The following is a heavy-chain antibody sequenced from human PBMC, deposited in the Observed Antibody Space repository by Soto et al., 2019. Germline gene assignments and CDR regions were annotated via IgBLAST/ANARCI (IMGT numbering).Heavy chain of an antibody. CDR2: IYYSGST. D-gene: IGHD6-19*01. J-gene: IGHJ5*02. CDR3: ARTRAVWFYP. Sequence: QLQLQESGPGLVKPSETLSLTCTVSGGSISSSSYYWGWIRQTPGKGLEWIGSIYYSGSTYYNPSLKSRVTISVDTSKNQFSLKLSAVTAADTAVYYCARTRAVWFYPWGQGTLVTVSS. CDR1: GGSISSSSYY. V-gene: IGHV4-39*01.